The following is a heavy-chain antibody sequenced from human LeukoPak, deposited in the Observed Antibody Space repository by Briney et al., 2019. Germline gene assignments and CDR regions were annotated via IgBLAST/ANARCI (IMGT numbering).Heavy chain of an antibody. CDR1: GFTFGNYG. V-gene: IGHV3-20*04. Sequence: GGSLRLSCAASGFTFGNYGMSWVRQAPGKGLEWFSGINWNGGSTGYADSVEGRFTISRDNAKNSQYLRMNSLRVEDTALYYCARAQTYGDSRLLLDFWGQGTLVTVSS. J-gene: IGHJ4*02. CDR3: ARAQTYGDSRLLLDF. CDR2: INWNGGST. D-gene: IGHD4-17*01.